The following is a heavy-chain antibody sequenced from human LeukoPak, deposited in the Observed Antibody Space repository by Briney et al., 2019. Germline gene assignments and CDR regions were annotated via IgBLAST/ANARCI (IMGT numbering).Heavy chain of an antibody. V-gene: IGHV1-18*01. CDR1: GYTFTSYG. Sequence: ASVKVSCKASGYTFTSYGISWVRQAPGQGLEWMGWISTYNGNTNYAQKLQGRVTMTTDTSTTTAYMELRSLTSDDTSVYYCARDPTTQTFDYWGQGTLVTVSS. J-gene: IGHJ4*02. CDR3: ARDPTTQTFDY. CDR2: ISTYNGNT. D-gene: IGHD4-11*01.